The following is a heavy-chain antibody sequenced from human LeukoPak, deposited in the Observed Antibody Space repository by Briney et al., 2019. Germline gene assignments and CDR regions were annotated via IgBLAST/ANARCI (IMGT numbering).Heavy chain of an antibody. J-gene: IGHJ4*02. V-gene: IGHV3-21*01. CDR1: GFSINSYS. D-gene: IGHD4-17*01. CDR2: ISSSGGYI. CDR3: ARLRDTVTSASDY. Sequence: GGSLRLSCAASGFSINSYSMTWVRQAPGKGLEWVSTISSSGGYIYYADSVKGRFTISRDTAKNSLYLQMNSLRVEDTAVYNCARLRDTVTSASDYWGQGTLVTVSS.